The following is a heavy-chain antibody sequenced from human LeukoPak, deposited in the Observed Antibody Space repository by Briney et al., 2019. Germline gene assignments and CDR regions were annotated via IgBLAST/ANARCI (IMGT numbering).Heavy chain of an antibody. Sequence: TGGSLRLSRAATGVTFSNYAMSWVRQAPGMGLEWVSSISASSGRTNYEDSVKGRFTISRDNSKNTLYLQMNSLRAEDTAVYYCAKNYRSSWYSSYFDYWGQGTLVTVSS. CDR3: AKNYRSSWYSSYFDY. CDR1: GVTFSNYA. J-gene: IGHJ4*02. D-gene: IGHD6-13*01. V-gene: IGHV3-23*01. CDR2: ISASSGRT.